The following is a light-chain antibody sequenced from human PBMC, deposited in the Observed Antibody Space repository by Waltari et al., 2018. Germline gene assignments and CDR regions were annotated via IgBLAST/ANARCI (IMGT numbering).Light chain of an antibody. J-gene: IGKJ1*01. V-gene: IGKV1-5*01. CDR3: QQYNSYWT. CDR2: AAS. Sequence: DIQMTQSPSSVSASVGDRVTITCRASEDVSTWLAWYQQKPGKVPQLLIFAASVLRTGVSSRFSGSGSGTEFTLTISSLQPDDFATYYCQQYNSYWTFGQGTKVEIK. CDR1: EDVSTW.